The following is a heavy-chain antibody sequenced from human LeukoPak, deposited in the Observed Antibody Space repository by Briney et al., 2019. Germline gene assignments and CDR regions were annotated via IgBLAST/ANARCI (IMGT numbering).Heavy chain of an antibody. CDR3: ARDVGDFGWLLDY. Sequence: GGSLRLSCAASGFSFSSSAMHWVRQAPGKGLDWVAFIHYDGNNKYYADSVKGRFAISRDNSKNTVYLQMNSLRTEDTAVYYCARDVGDFGWLLDYWGQGTLVTVSS. CDR2: IHYDGNNK. V-gene: IGHV3-30*02. D-gene: IGHD3-9*01. CDR1: GFSFSSSA. J-gene: IGHJ4*02.